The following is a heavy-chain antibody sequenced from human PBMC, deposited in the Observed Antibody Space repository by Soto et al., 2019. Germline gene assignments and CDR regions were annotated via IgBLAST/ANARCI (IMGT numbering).Heavy chain of an antibody. Sequence: VQLLESGGGLVQPGGSLRHSCAASGFTFSSYVMSWVRQAPGKGLDWVSAISTSGGNTYYADSVKGRFTISRDNSKNPLYLQMNSLRVEDTAVYYCASRYCSSTSCGPGLFDSWGQGTLVYISS. CDR1: GFTFSSYV. CDR3: ASRYCSSTSCGPGLFDS. CDR2: ISTSGGNT. J-gene: IGHJ4*02. V-gene: IGHV3-23*01. D-gene: IGHD2-2*01.